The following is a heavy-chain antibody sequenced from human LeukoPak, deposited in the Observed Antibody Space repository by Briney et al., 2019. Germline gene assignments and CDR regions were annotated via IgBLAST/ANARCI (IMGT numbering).Heavy chain of an antibody. CDR3: AKVTYYYYYMDV. J-gene: IGHJ6*03. CDR1: GFTFSGYA. CDR2: ISGSGGST. V-gene: IGHV3-23*01. Sequence: SGGSLRLSCAASGFTFSGYAMSWVRQAPGKGLEWVSAISGSGGSTYYADSVKGRFTISRDNSKNTLYLQMNSLRAEDTAVYYCAKVTYYYYYMDVWGKGTTVTVSS. D-gene: IGHD4-23*01.